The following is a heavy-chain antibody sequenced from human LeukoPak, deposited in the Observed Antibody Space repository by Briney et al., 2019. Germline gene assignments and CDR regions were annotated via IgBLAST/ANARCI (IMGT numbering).Heavy chain of an antibody. CDR3: ARKVAVAMDLDY. CDR1: GFTFKSYG. Sequence: GGSLRLSGAASGFTFKSYGMTWVRQVPGKGLEWVSSITGAGSSTKYADSVNGRFTISRDNSKNTVSLQMTGLRAEDTAVYYCARKVAVAMDLDYWGQGTLVTVSS. V-gene: IGHV3-23*01. D-gene: IGHD5-18*01. J-gene: IGHJ4*02. CDR2: ITGAGSST.